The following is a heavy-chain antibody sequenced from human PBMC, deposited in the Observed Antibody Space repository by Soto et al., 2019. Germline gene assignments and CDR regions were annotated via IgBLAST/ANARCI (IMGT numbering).Heavy chain of an antibody. CDR2: MNPNSGNT. Sequence: ASVKVSCKASGYTFTSYDINWVRQATGQGLEWMGWMNPNSGNTGYAQKFQGRVTMTRNTSISTAYMELSSLRSEDTAVYYCARDYKDYGDYWYDPWGQGTLVTVSS. CDR3: ARDYKDYGDYWYDP. CDR1: GYTFTSYD. J-gene: IGHJ5*02. D-gene: IGHD4-17*01. V-gene: IGHV1-8*01.